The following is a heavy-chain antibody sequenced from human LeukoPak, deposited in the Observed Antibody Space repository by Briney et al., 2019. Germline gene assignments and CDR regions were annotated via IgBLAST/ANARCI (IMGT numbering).Heavy chain of an antibody. V-gene: IGHV4-59*01. CDR2: IYYSGST. J-gene: IGHJ4*02. Sequence: SETLSLTCTVSGGSISSYYWSWIRQPPGKGLEGIGYIYYSGSTNYNPSLKSRVTISVDTSKNQFSLKLSSVPAADTAVYYCARVVSRYFYFDYWGQGTLVTVSS. CDR3: ARVVSRYFYFDY. D-gene: IGHD2-8*01. CDR1: GGSISSYY.